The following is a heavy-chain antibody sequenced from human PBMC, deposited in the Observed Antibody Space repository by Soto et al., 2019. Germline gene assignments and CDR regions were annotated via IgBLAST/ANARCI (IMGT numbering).Heavy chain of an antibody. D-gene: IGHD1-26*01. CDR1: GFSLSTSGVG. CDR2: IYWDDDK. J-gene: IGHJ4*02. Sequence: QITLKESGPTLVKPTQTLTLTCTFSGFSLSTSGVGVAWIRQPPGKALEWLALIYWDDDKRYSPSLKSRLTNTKDTSKNQVVLTMTNMDPVDTATYYCVPRGVGANFDYWGQGTLVTVSS. CDR3: VPRGVGANFDY. V-gene: IGHV2-5*02.